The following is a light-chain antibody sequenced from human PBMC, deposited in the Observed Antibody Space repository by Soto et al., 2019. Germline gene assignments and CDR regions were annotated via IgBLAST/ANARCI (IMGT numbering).Light chain of an antibody. Sequence: DIQMTQSPSTLSASVGDTVTITCRASQTLTSWLAWYQQKPGRAPKLLIYKPSSLAGGVPSRFSGGGSGTEFTLTINSLQPDDFATYFCQHYDNFQCTFGQGTKV. CDR1: QTLTSW. CDR2: KPS. CDR3: QHYDNFQCT. V-gene: IGKV1-5*03. J-gene: IGKJ1*01.